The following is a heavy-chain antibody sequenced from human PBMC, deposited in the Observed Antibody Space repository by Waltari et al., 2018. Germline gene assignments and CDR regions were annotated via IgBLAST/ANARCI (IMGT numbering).Heavy chain of an antibody. V-gene: IGHV3-21*01. D-gene: IGHD3-16*01. Sequence: APGNVVEFVSLFRSSMSDIYYGDSVNGLLNISRENEKNSLYLQMNSLRDEETAVYYCARVIRGDDDAFDIWGQGT. CDR2: FRSSMSDI. CDR3: ARVIRGDDDAFDI. J-gene: IGHJ3*02.